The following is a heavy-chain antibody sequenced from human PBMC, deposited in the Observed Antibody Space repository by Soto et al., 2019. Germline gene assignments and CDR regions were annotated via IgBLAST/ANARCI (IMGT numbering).Heavy chain of an antibody. CDR3: ARGDCVGGTCYSLAGSFYYYMDV. CDR2: INSDGSVS. CDR1: GFTFSNYW. D-gene: IGHD2-15*01. J-gene: IGHJ6*03. V-gene: IGHV3-74*02. Sequence: EVQLVESGGGLVQPGGSLRLSCAASGFTFSNYWMYWVRQAPGKGLEWVSRINSDGSVSRHADSVKGRLTISRDNVKNTLYLHMDSLRAEDTAVYYCARGDCVGGTCYSLAGSFYYYMDVWGKGTTVTVFS.